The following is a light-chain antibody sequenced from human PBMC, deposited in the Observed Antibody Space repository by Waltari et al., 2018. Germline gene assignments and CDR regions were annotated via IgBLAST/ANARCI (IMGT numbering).Light chain of an antibody. Sequence: DILMTQSPDSLAVSLGERPTINCKSSPSVLYSSNNKNYLAWYQQNPGQPPKLLIYWASTRESGVPDRFSGSGSGTDFTLTISSLQAEDVAVYYCQQYYSTPLTFGGGTKVEIK. J-gene: IGKJ4*01. CDR2: WAS. CDR1: PSVLYSSNNKNY. CDR3: QQYYSTPLT. V-gene: IGKV4-1*01.